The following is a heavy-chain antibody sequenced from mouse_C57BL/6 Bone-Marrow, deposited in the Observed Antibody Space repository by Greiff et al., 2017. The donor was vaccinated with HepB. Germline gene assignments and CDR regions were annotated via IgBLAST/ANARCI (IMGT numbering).Heavy chain of an antibody. CDR3: ARWSYGNCFDWYFDV. CDR2: ISDGGSYT. Sequence: DVKLVESGGGLVKPGGSLKLSCAASGFTFSSYAMSWVRQTPEKRLEWVATISDGGSYTYYPDNVKGRFTISRDNAKNNLYLQMSHLKSEDTAMYYCARWSYGNCFDWYFDVWGTGTTVTVSS. J-gene: IGHJ1*03. V-gene: IGHV5-4*03. D-gene: IGHD2-1*01. CDR1: GFTFSSYA.